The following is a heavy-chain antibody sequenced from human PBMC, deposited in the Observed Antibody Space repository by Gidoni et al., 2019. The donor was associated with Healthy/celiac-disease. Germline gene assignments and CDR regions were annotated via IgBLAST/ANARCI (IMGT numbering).Heavy chain of an antibody. CDR3: AKDLRGEIQLWLQPDY. Sequence: QVQLVESGGGVVQPGRSLRLSCAASGFPFSSYGMHWVRQAPGKGLEWVAVISYDGSNKYYADSVKGRFTISRDNSKNTLYLQMNSLRAEDTAVYYCAKDLRGEIQLWLQPDYWGQGTLVTVSS. CDR1: GFPFSSYG. V-gene: IGHV3-30*18. CDR2: ISYDGSNK. D-gene: IGHD5-18*01. J-gene: IGHJ4*02.